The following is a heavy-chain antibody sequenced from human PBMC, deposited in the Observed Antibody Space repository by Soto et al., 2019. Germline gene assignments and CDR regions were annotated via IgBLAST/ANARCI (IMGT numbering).Heavy chain of an antibody. CDR1: GGTFSSYA. D-gene: IGHD6-19*01. CDR2: IIPIFGTA. Sequence: QVQLVQSGAEVKKPGSSVKVSCKASGGTFSSYAISWVRQAPGQGLEWMGGIIPIFGTANYAQKFQGRVTITADKSPSTAYMEVSSLRSEDTAVYYCAREGQGIAVAGNFDYWGQGTLVTVSS. J-gene: IGHJ4*02. V-gene: IGHV1-69*06. CDR3: AREGQGIAVAGNFDY.